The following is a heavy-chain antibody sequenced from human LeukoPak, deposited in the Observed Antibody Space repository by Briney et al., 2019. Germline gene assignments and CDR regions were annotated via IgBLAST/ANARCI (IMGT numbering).Heavy chain of an antibody. CDR2: ISAYNGNT. CDR3: ARDLASGYDFWSGNNWFDP. CDR1: GYTFTSYG. V-gene: IGHV1-18*01. J-gene: IGHJ5*02. Sequence: GASVKVSCKASGYTFTSYGISWVRQAPGQGLEWMGWISAYNGNTNYAQKFQGRVTMTRDTSISTAYMELSRLRSDDTAVYYCARDLASGYDFWSGNNWFDPWGQGTLVTVSS. D-gene: IGHD3-3*01.